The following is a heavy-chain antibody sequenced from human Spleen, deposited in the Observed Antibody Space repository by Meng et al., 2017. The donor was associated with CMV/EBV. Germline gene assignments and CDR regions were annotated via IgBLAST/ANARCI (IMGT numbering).Heavy chain of an antibody. V-gene: IGHV4-61*01. CDR3: ARAIRYFDWLPHLDY. CDR1: GGSVGDGSYY. Sequence: SETLSLTCTVSGGSVGDGSYYWSWIRQPPGEGLEWIGYIYYTTSTNFNPSLKSRVTISVDTSQNQFSLKLSSVTAADTAVYYCARAIRYFDWLPHLDYWGQGTLVTVSS. D-gene: IGHD3-9*01. J-gene: IGHJ4*02. CDR2: IYYTTST.